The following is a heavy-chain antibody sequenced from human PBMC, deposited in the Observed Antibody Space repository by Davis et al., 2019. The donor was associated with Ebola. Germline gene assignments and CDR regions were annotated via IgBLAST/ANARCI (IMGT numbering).Heavy chain of an antibody. CDR2: ISSSSSTV. J-gene: IGHJ4*02. CDR3: ARTICSTTDCRSLDS. V-gene: IGHV3-48*02. CDR1: GFTFSNYA. Sequence: PGGSLRLSCAASGFTFSNYAMNWVRQAPGKGLELISDISSSSSTVYYANSVKGRFTISRDNAKNSLYLQMNNLRDEDTAVYYCARTICSTTDCRSLDSWGQGTLVTVSS. D-gene: IGHD2-2*01.